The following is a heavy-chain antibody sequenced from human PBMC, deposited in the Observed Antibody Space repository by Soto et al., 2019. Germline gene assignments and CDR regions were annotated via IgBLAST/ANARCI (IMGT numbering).Heavy chain of an antibody. V-gene: IGHV2-5*01. CDR3: VHSGLGTSSGYND. CDR2: IYWNDDK. Sequence: QITLKTSGPTLVQPTQPLTLTCTFSGFSLTTNGVGVGWIRQPPGKDLEWLALIYWNDDKRFSPSLKTRLTITKDTSKNHVGLTMTNMYPVDTATYYCVHSGLGTSSGYNDWGQGTLVTVSS. J-gene: IGHJ4*02. D-gene: IGHD5-12*01. CDR1: GFSLTTNGVG.